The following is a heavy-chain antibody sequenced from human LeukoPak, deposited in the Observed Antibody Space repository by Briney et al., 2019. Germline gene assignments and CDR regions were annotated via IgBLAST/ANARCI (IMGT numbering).Heavy chain of an antibody. CDR1: GYTFTSYY. CDR2: INPSGGST. J-gene: IGHJ4*02. CDR3: ARDIDYGSGSYYIDY. D-gene: IGHD3-10*01. V-gene: IGHV1-46*01. Sequence: ASVKVSCKASGYTFTSYYMHWVRQAPGQGLEWMGIINPSGGSTSYAQKFQGRVTMTRDTSTSTVYMELSSLISEDTALYYCARDIDYGSGSYYIDYWGQGTLVTVSS.